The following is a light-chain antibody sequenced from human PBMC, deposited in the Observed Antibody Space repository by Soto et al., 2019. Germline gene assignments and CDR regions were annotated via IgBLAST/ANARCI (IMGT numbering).Light chain of an antibody. CDR1: QAISNY. J-gene: IGKJ3*01. V-gene: IGKV1-27*01. CDR3: QTYNSAPFT. CDR2: AAS. Sequence: DLQMTQSPSSLSTSVGDRVTITCRASQAISNYLAWYQQKPGKVPKLLIYAASTLQSGVPSRFSGSGSGTDFTLTINSLQPEDVATYYCQTYNSAPFTFGPGTKVDIK.